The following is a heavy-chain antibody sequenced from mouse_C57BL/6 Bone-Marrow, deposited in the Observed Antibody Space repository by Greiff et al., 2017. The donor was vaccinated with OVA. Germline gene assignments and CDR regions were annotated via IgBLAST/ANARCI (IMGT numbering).Heavy chain of an antibody. J-gene: IGHJ2*01. V-gene: IGHV14-4*01. D-gene: IGHD2-4*01. CDR2: IDPENGDT. CDR1: GFNIKDDY. Sequence: EVQLQQSGAELVRPGASVKLSCTASGFNIKDDYMHWVKQRPEQGLEWIGWIDPENGDTEYASKFQGKATITADTSSNTAYLQLSSLTSEDTAVYYCTLDDYDASYFDYWGQGTTLTVSS. CDR3: TLDDYDASYFDY.